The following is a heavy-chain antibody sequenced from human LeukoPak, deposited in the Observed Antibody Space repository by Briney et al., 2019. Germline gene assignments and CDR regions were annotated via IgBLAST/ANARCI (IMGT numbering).Heavy chain of an antibody. CDR2: ISSSSSTI. V-gene: IGHV3-48*02. J-gene: IGHJ4*02. CDR1: GFTFSSYS. D-gene: IGHD5-12*01. Sequence: GGSLRLSCAASGFTFSSYSMNWVRQAPGKGLEWVSYISSSSSTIYYADSVKGRFTISRDNAKNSLYLQMNSLRDEDTAVYYCARDRSGYSGYDTPYYFDCWGQGTLVTVSS. CDR3: ARDRSGYSGYDTPYYFDC.